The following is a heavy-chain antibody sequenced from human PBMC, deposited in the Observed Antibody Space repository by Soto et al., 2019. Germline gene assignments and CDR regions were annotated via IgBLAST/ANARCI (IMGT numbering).Heavy chain of an antibody. CDR2: IYYSGST. Sequence: SETLSLTCTVSGGSISSGGYYWSWIRQHPGKGLEWIGYIYYSGSTYYNPSLKSRVTISVDTSKNQFSLKLSSVTAADTAVYYCARVDGSGSYFWFDPWGQGTLVTVSS. CDR3: ARVDGSGSYFWFDP. V-gene: IGHV4-31*03. CDR1: GGSISSGGYY. J-gene: IGHJ5*02. D-gene: IGHD3-10*01.